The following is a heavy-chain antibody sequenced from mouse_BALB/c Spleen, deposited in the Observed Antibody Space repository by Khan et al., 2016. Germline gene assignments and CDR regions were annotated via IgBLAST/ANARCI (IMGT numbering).Heavy chain of an antibody. V-gene: IGHV1-77*01. Sequence: QVRLQQPGTELPRPVASVKLFCKASGYTFSDYYLHWVKQRTGQGREWLGEIFAGGGITYYNEKLKGKASLPADTSSSTAYMPLSSLTSEDSAVYFCARSYYGYFAMDYWGHGASVTVSS. CDR2: IFAGGGIT. CDR3: ARSYYGYFAMDY. CDR1: GYTFSDYY. D-gene: IGHD1-2*01. J-gene: IGHJ4*01.